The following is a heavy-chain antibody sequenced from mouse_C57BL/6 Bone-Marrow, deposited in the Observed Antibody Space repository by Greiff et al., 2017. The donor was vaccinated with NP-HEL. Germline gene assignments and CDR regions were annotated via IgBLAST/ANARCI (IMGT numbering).Heavy chain of an antibody. Sequence: QVQLQQPGAELVKPGASVKLSCKASGYTFTSYWMQWVKQRPGQGLEWIGEIDPSDSYTNYNQKFKGKATLTVDTSSSTAYMQLSSLTSEDSAVYYGAREDDYDLYAMDYWGQGTSVTVSS. D-gene: IGHD2-4*01. CDR1: GYTFTSYW. CDR3: AREDDYDLYAMDY. J-gene: IGHJ4*01. V-gene: IGHV1-50*01. CDR2: IDPSDSYT.